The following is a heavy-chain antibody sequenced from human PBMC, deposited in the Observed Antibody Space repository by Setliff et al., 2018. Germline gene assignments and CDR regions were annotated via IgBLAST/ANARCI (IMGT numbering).Heavy chain of an antibody. D-gene: IGHD2-15*01. CDR1: GGSMTDFF. V-gene: IGHV4-4*08. J-gene: IGHJ4*02. CDR2: IYTKGGT. CDR3: ARGLNTESWTPLY. Sequence: SETLSLTCSVAGGSMTDFFWHWFRRPPGKGLEWIGYIYTKGGTNYSPSLKSRVTMSVDRSRNQFSLTLSSVSAADMAVYYFARGLNTESWTPLYWSPGTLVTVSS.